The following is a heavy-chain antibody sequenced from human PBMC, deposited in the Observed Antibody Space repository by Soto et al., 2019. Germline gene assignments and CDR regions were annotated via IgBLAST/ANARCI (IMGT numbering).Heavy chain of an antibody. CDR2: ISYDGSNE. D-gene: IGHD6-19*01. J-gene: IGHJ1*01. Sequence: GGSLRLSCAASGFTFSSYAMHWVRQAPGKGLEWVAVISYDGSNEYYADSVKGRFTISRDNSKNTLYLQMNSLRAEDTAVYYCARGSGWPEYFQHRGQGTLVTVSS. CDR1: GFTFSSYA. V-gene: IGHV3-30-3*01. CDR3: ARGSGWPEYFQH.